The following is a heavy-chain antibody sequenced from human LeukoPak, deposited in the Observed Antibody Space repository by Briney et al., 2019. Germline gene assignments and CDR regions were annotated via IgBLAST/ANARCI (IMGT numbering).Heavy chain of an antibody. V-gene: IGHV1-18*04. CDR2: ISGSNGDT. Sequence: ASVKVSCKASGFMFSNYGIIWVRQAPGQGFGWLGWISGSNGDTYYTRRFQGRFTMTPDTSTNTAYMELRSLRSDDTAVYFCARGGSTSRQRFDPWGQGTLVTVSS. CDR3: ARGGSTSRQRFDP. J-gene: IGHJ5*02. D-gene: IGHD2-2*01. CDR1: GFMFSNYG.